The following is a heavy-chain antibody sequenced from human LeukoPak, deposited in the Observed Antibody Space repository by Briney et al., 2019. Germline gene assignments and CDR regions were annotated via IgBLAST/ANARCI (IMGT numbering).Heavy chain of an antibody. Sequence: PSETLPLTCTVSGDSISSNSYYWNWLRQPAGKGLEWIGRVHTSVITKYNPSLKRRLTVSVDMSQKKFSLKMTALTAADTAVYYCARGSGTSLDYWGQGTLVTVSS. J-gene: IGHJ4*02. CDR1: GDSISSNSYY. V-gene: IGHV4-61*02. D-gene: IGHD1-1*01. CDR2: VHTSVIT. CDR3: ARGSGTSLDY.